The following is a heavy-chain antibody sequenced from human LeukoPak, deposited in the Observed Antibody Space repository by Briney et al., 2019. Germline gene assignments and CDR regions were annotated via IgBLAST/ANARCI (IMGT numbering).Heavy chain of an antibody. V-gene: IGHV3-23*01. CDR1: GFTFSSYA. CDR3: AKLPDIVLVVYAWYFDL. Sequence: GGSLRLSCAATGFTFSSYAMSWVRQAPGKGLERVSAISGSGGSTYYADSVKGRFTISRDNSKNTLYLQMNSLRAEDTAVYYCAKLPDIVLVVYAWYFDLWGRGTLVTVSS. D-gene: IGHD2-8*02. CDR2: ISGSGGST. J-gene: IGHJ2*01.